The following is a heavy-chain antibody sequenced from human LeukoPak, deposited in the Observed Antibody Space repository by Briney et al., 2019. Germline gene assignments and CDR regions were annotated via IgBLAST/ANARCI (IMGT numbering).Heavy chain of an antibody. V-gene: IGHV3-20*04. CDR1: GFTFDDYG. Sequence: GGSLRLSCAAPGFTFDDYGMSWVRQAPGKGLEWVSGINCNGGRTGYADPVKGRFTISRDNPKNSLYLQMNSLRAEDTALYYCARAYTAMIKIFDYWGQGTLVPVSS. CDR2: INCNGGRT. D-gene: IGHD5-18*01. J-gene: IGHJ4*02. CDR3: ARAYTAMIKIFDY.